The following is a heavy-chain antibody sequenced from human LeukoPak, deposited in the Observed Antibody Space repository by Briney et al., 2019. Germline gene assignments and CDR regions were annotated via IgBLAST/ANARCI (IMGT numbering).Heavy chain of an antibody. Sequence: SETLSLTCTVSGGSISSSSYYWGWIRQPPGKGLEWIGSIYYSGSTYYNPSLKSRVTISVDTSKNQFSLKLSSVTAADTAVYYCARTPRDCSGGSCYSSWFDPWGQGTPVTVSS. CDR1: GGSISSSSYY. J-gene: IGHJ5*02. D-gene: IGHD2-15*01. CDR3: ARTPRDCSGGSCYSSWFDP. V-gene: IGHV4-39*01. CDR2: IYYSGST.